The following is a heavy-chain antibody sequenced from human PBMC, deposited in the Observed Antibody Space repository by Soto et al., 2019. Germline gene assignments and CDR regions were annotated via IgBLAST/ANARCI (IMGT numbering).Heavy chain of an antibody. V-gene: IGHV3-30-3*01. D-gene: IGHD2-15*01. CDR3: ARDGGLYCSGGSCYPRGSFDI. Sequence: GGSLRLSCAASGFTFSSYAMHWVRQAPGKGLEWVAVISYDGSNKYYADSVKGRFTISRDNSKNTLYLQMNSLRAEDTAVYYCARDGGLYCSGGSCYPRGSFDIWGQGTMVTVSS. CDR1: GFTFSSYA. CDR2: ISYDGSNK. J-gene: IGHJ3*02.